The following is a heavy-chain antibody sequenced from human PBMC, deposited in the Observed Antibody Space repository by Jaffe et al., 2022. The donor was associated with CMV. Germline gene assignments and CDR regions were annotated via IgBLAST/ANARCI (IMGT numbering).Heavy chain of an antibody. Sequence: QVQLVQSGGEVKKPGASVKVSCKASGYTFTSYAISWVRQAPGQGLEWMGWISTYNGNTKYAQKHQGRVTMTTDTSTSTAYMEVRSLSYDDTAVYYCAREIVSTTYFDYWGPGTQVTVSS. V-gene: IGHV1-18*04. CDR1: GYTFTSYA. CDR2: ISTYNGNT. CDR3: AREIVSTTYFDY. D-gene: IGHD5-12*01. J-gene: IGHJ4*02.